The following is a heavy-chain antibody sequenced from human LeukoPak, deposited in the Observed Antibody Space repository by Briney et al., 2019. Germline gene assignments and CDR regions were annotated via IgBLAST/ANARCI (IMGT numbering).Heavy chain of an antibody. CDR2: ISGSGGST. J-gene: IGHJ4*02. CDR1: GFTFSSYA. V-gene: IGHV3-23*01. D-gene: IGHD5-24*01. Sequence: GGSLRLSCAASGFTFSSYAMNWVRQAPGKGLEWVSAISGSGGSTYYADSVKGRFTISRDNSKNTLYLQMNSLRAEDTAVYYCAKASMATITSLIDYWGQETLVTVSS. CDR3: AKASMATITSLIDY.